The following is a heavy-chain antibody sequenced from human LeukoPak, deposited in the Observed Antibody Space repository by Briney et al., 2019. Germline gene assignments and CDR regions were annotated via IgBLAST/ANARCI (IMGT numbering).Heavy chain of an antibody. Sequence: GGSLRLSCAASGFTFSSYAMSWVRQAPGKGLEWVSAISGSGGSTYYADSVKGRFTISRDNSKNTLYLQMNSLRAEDTAVYYCARDGNVDTAMVPDPGLGAFDIWGQGTMVTVSS. CDR1: GFTFSSYA. D-gene: IGHD5-18*01. CDR2: ISGSGGST. CDR3: ARDGNVDTAMVPDPGLGAFDI. J-gene: IGHJ3*02. V-gene: IGHV3-23*01.